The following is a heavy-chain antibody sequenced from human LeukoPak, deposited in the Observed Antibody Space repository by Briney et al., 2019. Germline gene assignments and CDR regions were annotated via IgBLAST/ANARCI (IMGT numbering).Heavy chain of an antibody. Sequence: PGGSLRLSCAASGFTFSTYWMHWVRQAPGKGLVWVSRMNPDGTGSYYADSVKSRFTISRDNAKNTLYLQMNSLRAEDTAVYYCTRNLYGDCWGQGTLVTVSS. CDR3: TRNLYGDC. CDR2: MNPDGTGS. J-gene: IGHJ4*02. V-gene: IGHV3-74*01. D-gene: IGHD3-16*01. CDR1: GFTFSTYW.